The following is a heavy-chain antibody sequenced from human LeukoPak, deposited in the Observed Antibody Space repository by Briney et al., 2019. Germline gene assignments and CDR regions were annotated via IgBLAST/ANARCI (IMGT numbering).Heavy chain of an antibody. Sequence: GSLRLSCAASGFTFSSYAMGWIRQPPGKGLEWIGSIYYSGSTYYNPSLKSRVTISVDTSKNQFSLKLSSVTAADTALYYCARRTYEAFDIWGQGTMVTVSS. CDR3: ARRTYEAFDI. J-gene: IGHJ3*02. V-gene: IGHV4-38-2*01. CDR1: GFTFSSYA. D-gene: IGHD3-3*01. CDR2: IYYSGST.